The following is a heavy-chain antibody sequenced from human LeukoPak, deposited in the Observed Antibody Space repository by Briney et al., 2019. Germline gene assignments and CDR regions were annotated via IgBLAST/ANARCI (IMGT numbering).Heavy chain of an antibody. CDR2: ISTSGSTI. V-gene: IGHV3-48*04. J-gene: IGHJ6*02. CDR1: GFTFSSYS. D-gene: IGHD3-10*01. Sequence: KTGGSLRLSCAASGFTFSSYSMNWVRQAPGKGLEWVSYISTSGSTIYYADSVKGRFTISRDNAKNSLYLQMNSLRVEDTAVYYCASQRGSGSPHYYYYGMDVWGQGTTVTVSS. CDR3: ASQRGSGSPHYYYYGMDV.